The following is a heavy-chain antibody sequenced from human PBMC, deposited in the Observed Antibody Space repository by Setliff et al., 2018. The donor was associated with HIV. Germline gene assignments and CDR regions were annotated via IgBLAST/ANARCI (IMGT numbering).Heavy chain of an antibody. D-gene: IGHD1-26*01. Sequence: ASVKVSCKASGYSFTSYGMNWVRQDPGQGLEWMGRSSTNTGDPMYAQGFTGRFVFSLDITVNTAYLQISSLKTEDTAVYYCARESDDGNFLGWFDPWGQGTLVTVSS. CDR1: GYSFTSYG. V-gene: IGHV7-4-1*01. CDR3: ARESDDGNFLGWFDP. CDR2: SSTNTGDP. J-gene: IGHJ5*02.